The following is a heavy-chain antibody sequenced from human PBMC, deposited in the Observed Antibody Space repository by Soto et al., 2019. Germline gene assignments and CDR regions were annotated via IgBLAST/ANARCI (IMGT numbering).Heavy chain of an antibody. CDR3: ARAIDVEVQVSRGHWFDP. Sequence: PSETLSLTCAVSGYSMSSGYYWGWIRQPPGKGLEWIGSIYHSGTTYHNPSLKSRVTISIDTSKNQFSLKVKSVTAADTAVYYCARAIDVEVQVSRGHWFDPWGQGTLVTVTS. CDR2: IYHSGTT. V-gene: IGHV4-38-2*01. D-gene: IGHD1-1*01. CDR1: GYSMSSGYY. J-gene: IGHJ5*02.